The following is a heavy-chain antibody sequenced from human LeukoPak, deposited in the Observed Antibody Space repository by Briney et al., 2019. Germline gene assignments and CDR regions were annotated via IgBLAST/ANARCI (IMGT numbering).Heavy chain of an antibody. J-gene: IGHJ5*02. CDR2: INSNSGGT. D-gene: IGHD3-22*01. Sequence: ASVKVSCKASGYTFTGYYLHWVRQAPGQGLEWMGWINSNSGGTNYAQKFQGRVTMTRDTSISTAYMELSRLRSDDTAVYYCAREYYDDSGLPGFDPWGQGTLVTVSS. CDR3: AREYYDDSGLPGFDP. V-gene: IGHV1-2*02. CDR1: GYTFTGYY.